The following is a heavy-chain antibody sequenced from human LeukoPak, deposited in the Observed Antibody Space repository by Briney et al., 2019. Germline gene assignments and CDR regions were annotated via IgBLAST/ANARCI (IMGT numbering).Heavy chain of an antibody. CDR2: VYHSGAT. Sequence: SETLSLTCSVSNYSISDGYYWGWIRQPPGKGLEWIGGVYHSGATYYTPSLKSRVTISVDTSKNQFSLNLTSVTAADTAVYYCARDSSGTLSGGGWFDPWGQGTLVTVSS. CDR1: NYSISDGYY. CDR3: ARDSSGTLSGGGWFDP. V-gene: IGHV4-38-2*02. J-gene: IGHJ5*02. D-gene: IGHD6-19*01.